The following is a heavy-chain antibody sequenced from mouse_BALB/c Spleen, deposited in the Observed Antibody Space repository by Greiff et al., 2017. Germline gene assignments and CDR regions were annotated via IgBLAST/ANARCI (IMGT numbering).Heavy chain of an antibody. J-gene: IGHJ2*01. Sequence: EVKVEESGPSLVKPSQTLSPTCSVTGDSFTSGYWNWIWKFSGNKLEYMGYISYSGSTHYNPSLKSRISITRDTSKNQYYLQLNSVTTEDTATYCCASRPHGYDDFDYWGQGTTLTVSS. CDR1: GDSFTSGY. CDR3: ASRPHGYDDFDY. V-gene: IGHV3-8*02. D-gene: IGHD2-2*01. CDR2: ISYSGST.